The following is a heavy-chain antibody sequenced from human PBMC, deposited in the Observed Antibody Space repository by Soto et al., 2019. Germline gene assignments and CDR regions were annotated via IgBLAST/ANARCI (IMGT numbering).Heavy chain of an antibody. CDR3: ARDPPGIVNWGFDP. Sequence: QVQLVQSGAEEKKPGASVKVSCKASGYTFNIYAIHWVRQAPGQRLEWMGWINAGNGNTKYSQKFQGRVTITSDTSASTDYMELSSLRSEDTAVYYCARDPPGIVNWGFDPWGQGTLVTVFS. CDR1: GYTFNIYA. V-gene: IGHV1-3*05. D-gene: IGHD7-27*01. J-gene: IGHJ5*02. CDR2: INAGNGNT.